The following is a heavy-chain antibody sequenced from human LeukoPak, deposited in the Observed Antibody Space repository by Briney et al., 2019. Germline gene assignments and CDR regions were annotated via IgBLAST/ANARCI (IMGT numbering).Heavy chain of an antibody. V-gene: IGHV1-2*02. CDR3: ARDPYDSSSYYYSYFDY. CDR2: INPNSGGT. Sequence: ASVKVSCKASVYTFTGYYMHWVRQAPGQGLEWMGWINPNSGGTKYAQKFKGRVTMTRDTSISTAYMELSRLRSDDTDVYYCARDPYDSSSYYYSYFDYWGQGTLVTVSS. D-gene: IGHD3-22*01. J-gene: IGHJ4*02. CDR1: VYTFTGYY.